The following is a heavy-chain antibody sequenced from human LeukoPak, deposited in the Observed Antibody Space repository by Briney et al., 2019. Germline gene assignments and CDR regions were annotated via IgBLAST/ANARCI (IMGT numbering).Heavy chain of an antibody. CDR2: ISTYNGDT. J-gene: IGHJ5*02. CDR1: GYPFITYG. CDR3: AREWWGYDVLTGDNWFDP. V-gene: IGHV1-18*01. Sequence: ASVKVSCKASGYPFITYGIDWVRQAPGQGLEWMGWISTYNGDTNYAQKFQGRVTMTTDTSTNTAYIELRSLTSDDTAAYYCAREWWGYDVLTGDNWFDPWGQGTLVIVSS. D-gene: IGHD3-9*01.